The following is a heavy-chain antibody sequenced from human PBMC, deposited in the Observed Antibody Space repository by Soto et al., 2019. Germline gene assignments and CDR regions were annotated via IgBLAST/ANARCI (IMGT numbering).Heavy chain of an antibody. D-gene: IGHD6-19*01. CDR3: TIDGWAVAEN. V-gene: IGHV3-74*01. Sequence: EVRLVESGGGLVQPGGSLRLSCAASGFTFSSFRMHWVRQVPGKGLVWVSRISTDGSSTNYADSVRGRFTISRDNPKNTLYLQMNNMRVEDTAVYYCTIDGWAVAENWGQGTLVTVDS. CDR1: GFTFSSFR. CDR2: ISTDGSST. J-gene: IGHJ4*02.